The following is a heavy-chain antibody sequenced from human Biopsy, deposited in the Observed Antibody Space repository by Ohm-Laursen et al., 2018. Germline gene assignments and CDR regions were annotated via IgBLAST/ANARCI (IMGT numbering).Heavy chain of an antibody. J-gene: IGHJ2*01. Sequence: SDTLSLTCTVSGGSIPSYSWSWIRQPPGKGLEPIGYIYNTGDTTYNPSLQSRVTISLDTSNNQLSLRLRPVTAADAAVYYCARRSAANWYFNLWGRGTLVTVSS. CDR1: GGSIPSYS. CDR3: ARRSAANWYFNL. V-gene: IGHV4-59*08. CDR2: IYNTGDT. D-gene: IGHD6-25*01.